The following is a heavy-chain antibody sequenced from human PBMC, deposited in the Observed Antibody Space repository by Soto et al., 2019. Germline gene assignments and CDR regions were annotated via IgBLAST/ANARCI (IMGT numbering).Heavy chain of an antibody. CDR2: IIPIFGTA. V-gene: IGHV1-69*13. J-gene: IGHJ6*02. Sequence: ASVKVSCKASGGTFSSYAISWVRQAPGQGLEWMGGIIPIFGTANYAQKFQGRVTITADESTSTAYIELSSLRSEDTAVYYFARALGGYSSPGGYYYGMDVWGQGTTVTVSS. D-gene: IGHD6-13*01. CDR1: GGTFSSYA. CDR3: ARALGGYSSPGGYYYGMDV.